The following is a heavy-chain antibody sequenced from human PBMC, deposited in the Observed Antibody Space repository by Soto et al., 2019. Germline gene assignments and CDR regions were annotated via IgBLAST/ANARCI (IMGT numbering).Heavy chain of an antibody. CDR3: ARVLGKRGGIRFGGVIVGRMDV. V-gene: IGHV1-69*01. D-gene: IGHD3-16*02. Sequence: QVQLVQSGAEVKKPGSSVKVSCKASGGTFSSYAISWVRQAPGQGLEWMGGIIPIFGTANYAQKFQGRVRIPADESTSTAYMELSSLRSEDTAVYYCARVLGKRGGIRFGGVIVGRMDVWGQGTTVTVSS. J-gene: IGHJ6*02. CDR2: IIPIFGTA. CDR1: GGTFSSYA.